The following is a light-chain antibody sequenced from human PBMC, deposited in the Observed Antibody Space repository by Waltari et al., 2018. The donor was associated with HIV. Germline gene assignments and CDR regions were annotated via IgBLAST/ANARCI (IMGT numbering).Light chain of an antibody. CDR2: DNS. J-gene: IGLJ3*02. V-gene: IGLV3-21*04. CDR1: NIGNTG. CDR3: QVWDGSSDQWV. Sequence: SYILTQPPSLSVSPGETARISCAGNNIGNTGVHWYQKKPGQAPVVVIYDNSDRPAGIPARFSGFNSGKTAALIITGVQAGDEADFYCQVWDGSSDQWVFGGGTKLTVL.